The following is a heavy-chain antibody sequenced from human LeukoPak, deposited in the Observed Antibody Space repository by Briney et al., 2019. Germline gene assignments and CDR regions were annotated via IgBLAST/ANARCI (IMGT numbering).Heavy chain of an antibody. CDR3: AKDDSSSWLYYFDY. Sequence: PGGSLRLSCAASGFTFSSYGMHWVRQAPGKGLEWVAVISYDGSNKYYADSVKGRFTISRDNSKNTLYLQMNSLRAEDTAVYYCAKDDSSSWLYYFDYWGQGTPVTVSS. D-gene: IGHD6-13*01. J-gene: IGHJ4*02. V-gene: IGHV3-30*18. CDR1: GFTFSSYG. CDR2: ISYDGSNK.